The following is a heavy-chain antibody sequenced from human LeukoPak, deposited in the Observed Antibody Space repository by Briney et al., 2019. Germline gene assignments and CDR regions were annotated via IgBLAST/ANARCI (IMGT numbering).Heavy chain of an antibody. CDR2: IYYSGST. Sequence: SETLSLTCTVSGGSISSSSYYWGWIRQPPGKGLEWIGSIYYSGSTYYNPSLKSRVTISVDTSKNQFSLKLSSVTAADTAVYYCARVLDYYGSGTYSFDYWGQETLVTVSS. V-gene: IGHV4-39*07. D-gene: IGHD3-10*01. J-gene: IGHJ4*02. CDR1: GGSISSSSYY. CDR3: ARVLDYYGSGTYSFDY.